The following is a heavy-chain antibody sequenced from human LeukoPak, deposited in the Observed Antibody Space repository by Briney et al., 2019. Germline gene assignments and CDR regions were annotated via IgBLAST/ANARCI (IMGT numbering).Heavy chain of an antibody. Sequence: ASVNVSCKASVYTFTGYYMHWVRPAPGQGLDWMGWINPNSGGTNYAQKFQGRVTMTRDTSISTAYMELSRLRSDDTAVYYCAREKGDIVVVVAATVIDIGFDYWGQGTLVTVSS. CDR1: VYTFTGYY. V-gene: IGHV1-2*02. J-gene: IGHJ4*02. CDR3: AREKGDIVVVVAATVIDIGFDY. D-gene: IGHD2-15*01. CDR2: INPNSGGT.